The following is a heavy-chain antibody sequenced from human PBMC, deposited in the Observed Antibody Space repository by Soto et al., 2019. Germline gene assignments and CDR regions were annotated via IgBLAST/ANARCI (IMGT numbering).Heavy chain of an antibody. CDR2: IIPIFGTA. V-gene: IGHV1-69*12. CDR3: AGGAVTTYDYYYGMDV. D-gene: IGHD4-17*01. J-gene: IGHJ6*02. CDR1: GGTFSSYA. Sequence: QVQLVQSGAEVKKPGSSVKVSCKASGGTFSSYAISWVRQAPGQGLEWMGGIIPIFGTANYAQKFQGRVTITADESTSTAYMELSSLRSEDTAVYYCAGGAVTTYDYYYGMDVWGQGTTVTVSS.